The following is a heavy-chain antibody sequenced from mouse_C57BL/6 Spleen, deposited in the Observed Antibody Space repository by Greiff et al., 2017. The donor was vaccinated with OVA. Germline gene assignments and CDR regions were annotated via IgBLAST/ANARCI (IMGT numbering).Heavy chain of an antibody. CDR1: GYTFTSYW. CDR2: IYPGSGST. V-gene: IGHV1-55*01. J-gene: IGHJ4*01. Sequence: VQLQQSGAELVKPGASVKMSCKASGYTFTSYWITWVKQRPGQGLEWIGDIYPGSGSTNYNEKFKSKATLTVDTSSSTAYMQLSSLTSEDSAVYYGARTGLHYSMDYWGQGTSVTVSS. CDR3: ARTGLHYSMDY.